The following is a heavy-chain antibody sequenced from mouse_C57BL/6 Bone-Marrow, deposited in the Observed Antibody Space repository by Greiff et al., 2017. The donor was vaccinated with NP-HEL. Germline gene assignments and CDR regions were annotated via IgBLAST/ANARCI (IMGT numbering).Heavy chain of an antibody. CDR1: GYTFTDYY. J-gene: IGHJ2*01. Sequence: EVQLQQSGPELVKPGASVKISCKASGYTFTDYYMNWVKQSHGKSLEWIGDINPNNGGTSYNQKFKGKATLTVDKSSSTAYMELRSLTSEDSAVYYCARGLRLPDYWGQGTTLTVSS. V-gene: IGHV1-26*01. CDR3: ARGLRLPDY. CDR2: INPNNGGT. D-gene: IGHD3-2*02.